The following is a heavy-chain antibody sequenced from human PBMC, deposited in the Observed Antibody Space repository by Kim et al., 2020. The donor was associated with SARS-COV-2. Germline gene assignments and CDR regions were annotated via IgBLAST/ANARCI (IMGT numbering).Heavy chain of an antibody. CDR1: GYTFTGYY. CDR3: ARGGAAAGTKGWFDP. D-gene: IGHD6-13*01. V-gene: IGHV1-2*06. Sequence: ASVKVSCKASGYTFTGYYMHWVRQAPGQGLEWMGRINPNSGGTNYAQKFQGRVTMTRDTSISTAYMELSRLRSDDTAVYYCARGGAAAGTKGWFDPWGQGTLVTVSS. J-gene: IGHJ5*02. CDR2: INPNSGGT.